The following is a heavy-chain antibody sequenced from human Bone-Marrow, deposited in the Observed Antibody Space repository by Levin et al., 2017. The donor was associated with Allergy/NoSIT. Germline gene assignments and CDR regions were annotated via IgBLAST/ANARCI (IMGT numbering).Heavy chain of an antibody. J-gene: IGHJ5*02. Sequence: GGSLRLSCKGSGYSFTSYWISWVRQMPGKGLEWMGRIDPSDSYTNYSPSFQGHVTISADKSISTAYLQWSSLKASDTAMYYCARGPFWTPQFGELLGNWFDPWGQGTLVTVSS. D-gene: IGHD3-10*01. CDR2: IDPSDSYT. CDR1: GYSFTSYW. V-gene: IGHV5-10-1*01. CDR3: ARGPFWTPQFGELLGNWFDP.